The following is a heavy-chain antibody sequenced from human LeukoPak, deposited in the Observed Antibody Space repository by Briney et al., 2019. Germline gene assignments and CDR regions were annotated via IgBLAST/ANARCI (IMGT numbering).Heavy chain of an antibody. D-gene: IGHD2-2*01. Sequence: GGSLRLSCAASGFTFSNYGMHWVRQAPGRGLEWVTIIWYDGRNQYYADSVKGRFTISRDNSKNTLYLQMDSLRVEDTAVYYCARDDCSTPSCYGYWGQGTLVTVSS. CDR2: IWYDGRNQ. J-gene: IGHJ4*02. CDR1: GFTFSNYG. V-gene: IGHV3-33*01. CDR3: ARDDCSTPSCYGY.